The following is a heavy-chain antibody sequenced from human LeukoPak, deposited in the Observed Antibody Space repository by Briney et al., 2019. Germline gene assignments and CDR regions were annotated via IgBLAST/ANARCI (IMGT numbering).Heavy chain of an antibody. CDR3: ARVTGVMSYYFDY. J-gene: IGHJ4*02. V-gene: IGHV3-9*01. Sequence: GGCLRLSCAAFGFTFDDYAMHWVRQAPGKGLEWVSGISWHSGSIGYADSVKGRFTISRDNPKNSLYLQMNSPRAEDTDVYYCARVTGVMSYYFDYWGQGTLVTVSS. CDR1: GFTFDDYA. D-gene: IGHD3-16*01. CDR2: ISWHSGSI.